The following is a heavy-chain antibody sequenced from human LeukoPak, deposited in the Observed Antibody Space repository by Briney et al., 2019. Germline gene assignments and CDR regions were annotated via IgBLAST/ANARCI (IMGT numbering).Heavy chain of an antibody. Sequence: GASVKVSCKASGYTFSDYDVNWVRQAPGQGLEWMGWMNPTSGDTGYAQKFQGRVTMTRSMSRNTAYMELSRLGSEDTAVYFCARVVRKAFYYYYMDAWGKGTTIIISS. J-gene: IGHJ6*03. CDR2: MNPTSGDT. CDR3: ARVVRKAFYYYYMDA. D-gene: IGHD2-21*01. V-gene: IGHV1-8*01. CDR1: GYTFSDYD.